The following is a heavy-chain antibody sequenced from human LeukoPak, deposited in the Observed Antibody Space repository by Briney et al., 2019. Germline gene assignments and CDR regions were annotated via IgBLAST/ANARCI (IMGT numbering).Heavy chain of an antibody. J-gene: IGHJ5*02. CDR2: FDPEDGVT. Sequence: EASVKVSCKVSGYTLTELSMHWVRQAPGKGLEWMGGFDPEDGVTIYAQKFQGRVTMTEDTSTDTAYMELSSLRSEDTAVYYCATTLTGTDNWFDPWGQGTLVTVSS. V-gene: IGHV1-24*01. CDR3: ATTLTGTDNWFDP. D-gene: IGHD1-20*01. CDR1: GYTLTELS.